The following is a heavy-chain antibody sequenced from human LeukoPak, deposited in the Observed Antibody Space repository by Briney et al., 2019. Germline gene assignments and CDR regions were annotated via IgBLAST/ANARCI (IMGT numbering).Heavy chain of an antibody. J-gene: IGHJ3*02. CDR1: GGSISSGGYS. CDR3: ARVSTYYYGSDAFDI. V-gene: IGHV4-30-2*01. CDR2: IYHSGST. Sequence: SETLSLTCAVSGGSISSGGYSWSWIRQPPGTGLEWIGYIYHSGSTYYNPSLKSRVTISVDRSKNQFSLKLSSVTAADTAVYYCARVSTYYYGSDAFDIWGQGTMVTVSS. D-gene: IGHD3-10*01.